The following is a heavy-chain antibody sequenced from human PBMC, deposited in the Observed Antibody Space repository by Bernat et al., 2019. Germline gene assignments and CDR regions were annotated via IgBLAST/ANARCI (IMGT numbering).Heavy chain of an antibody. CDR1: GFTFSSYG. CDR3: ARSSIAALYYFDY. J-gene: IGHJ4*02. V-gene: IGHV3-33*01. D-gene: IGHD6-6*01. Sequence: QVQLVESGGGVVQPGWSLRLSCAASGFTFSSYGMHWVRQAPGKGLEWVAVIWYDGSNKYYADSVKGRFTISRDNSKNTLYLQMNSLRAEDTAVYYCARSSIAALYYFDYWGQGTLVTVSS. CDR2: IWYDGSNK.